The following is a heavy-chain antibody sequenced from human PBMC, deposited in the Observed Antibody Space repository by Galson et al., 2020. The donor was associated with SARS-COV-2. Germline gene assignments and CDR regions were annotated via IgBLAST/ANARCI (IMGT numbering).Heavy chain of an antibody. Sequence: SETLSLTCTVSGGSISSSSYYWGWIRQPPGKGLEWIGIIYYSGSTYYNPSLKSRVTISVDTSKNQFSLKLSSVTAADTAVYYCARHTDILTNHGNWFDPWGQGTLVTVSS. CDR1: GGSISSSSYY. V-gene: IGHV4-39*01. CDR3: ARHTDILTNHGNWFDP. J-gene: IGHJ5*02. D-gene: IGHD3-9*01. CDR2: IYYSGST.